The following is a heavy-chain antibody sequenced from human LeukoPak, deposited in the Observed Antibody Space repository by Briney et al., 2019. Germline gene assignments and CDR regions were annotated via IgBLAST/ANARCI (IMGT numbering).Heavy chain of an antibody. D-gene: IGHD5-18*01. CDR2: IYYSGST. J-gene: IGHJ4*02. V-gene: IGHV4-59*01. Sequence: SGTLSLTCTVSGGSISSYYWSWIRQPPGKGLEWIGYIYYSGSTNYNPSLKSRVTISVDTSKNQFSLKLSSVTAADTAVYYCTRGVDTAMDTGYYFDYWGQGTLVTVSS. CDR1: GGSISSYY. CDR3: TRGVDTAMDTGYYFDY.